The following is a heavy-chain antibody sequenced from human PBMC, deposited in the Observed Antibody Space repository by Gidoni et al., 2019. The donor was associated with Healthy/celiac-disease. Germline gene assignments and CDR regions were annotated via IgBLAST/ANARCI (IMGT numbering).Heavy chain of an antibody. J-gene: IGHJ3*02. CDR3: ARDPLSHEYSSSSGAFDI. CDR1: GGPISIGSYY. Sequence: QVQLQESGPGLVKPSQTLSLTCTAPGGPISIGSYYWSWIRQPAGKGLEWIGRIYTSASTNYNPSLKSRVTISVDTSKNQFSLKLSSVTAADTAVYYCARDPLSHEYSSSSGAFDIWGQGTMVTVSS. D-gene: IGHD6-6*01. V-gene: IGHV4-61*02. CDR2: IYTSAST.